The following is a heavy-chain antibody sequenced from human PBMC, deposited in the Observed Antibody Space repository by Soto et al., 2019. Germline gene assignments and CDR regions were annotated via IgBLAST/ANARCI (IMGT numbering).Heavy chain of an antibody. Sequence: GGSLRLSCAASGFTFSSYWMHWVRQAPGKGLVWVSRINSDGSSTSYADSVKGRFTISRDNAKNTLYLQMNSLRAEDTAVYYCARGPQGYGQVPDYFDYWGQGTLVTVSS. CDR1: GFTFSSYW. CDR2: INSDGSST. D-gene: IGHD4-17*01. J-gene: IGHJ4*02. CDR3: ARGPQGYGQVPDYFDY. V-gene: IGHV3-74*01.